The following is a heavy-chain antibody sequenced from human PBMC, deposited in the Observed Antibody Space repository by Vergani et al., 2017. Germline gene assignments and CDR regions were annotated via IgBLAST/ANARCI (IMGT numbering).Heavy chain of an antibody. J-gene: IGHJ6*02. CDR1: GGSISSYY. CDR2: IYYSGST. Sequence: QVQLQESGPGLVKPSETLSLTCTVSGGSISSYYWSWIRQPPGKGLEWIGYIYYSGSTNYNPSLKSRVTISVDTSKNQFSLKLSSVTAADTAVYYCAREIREYCSSTSCYTGYYYYGMDVWGQGP. V-gene: IGHV4-59*01. D-gene: IGHD2-2*02. CDR3: AREIREYCSSTSCYTGYYYYGMDV.